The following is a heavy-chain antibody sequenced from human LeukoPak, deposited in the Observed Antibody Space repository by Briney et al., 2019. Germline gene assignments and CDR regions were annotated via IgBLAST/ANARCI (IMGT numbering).Heavy chain of an antibody. CDR3: ARSRGRPTD. Sequence: SETLSLTCAVYGGSFSGYYWSWIRQPPGKGLEWIGEINHSGSTNYNPSLKSRVTISVDTSKNQFSLRLSSVTAADTAVYYCARSRGRPTDWGQGTLVTVSS. D-gene: IGHD1-1*01. J-gene: IGHJ4*02. CDR2: INHSGST. CDR1: GGSFSGYY. V-gene: IGHV4-34*01.